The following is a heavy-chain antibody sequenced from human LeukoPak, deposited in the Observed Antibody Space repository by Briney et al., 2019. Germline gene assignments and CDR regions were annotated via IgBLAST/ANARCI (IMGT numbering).Heavy chain of an antibody. J-gene: IGHJ4*02. CDR2: IYYSGST. CDR1: GGSISSYY. CDR3: ARSKDGSGFAAY. Sequence: SETLSLTCTVSGGSISSYYWSWIRQPPGKGLEWIGYIYYSGSTNYNPSLKSRVTVSVDTSKNQFSLKLSSVTAADTAVYYCARSKDGSGFAAYWGQGTQVTVSS. D-gene: IGHD3-22*01. V-gene: IGHV4-59*01.